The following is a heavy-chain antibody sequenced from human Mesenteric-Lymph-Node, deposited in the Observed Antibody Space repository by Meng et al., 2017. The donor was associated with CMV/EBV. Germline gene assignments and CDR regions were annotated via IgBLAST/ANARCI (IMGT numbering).Heavy chain of an antibody. CDR1: GSTFSSYS. Sequence: RGSLRPSCAASGSTFSSYSMNCVRQAPGKVLEWVSYISSSSSTIYHADSVKGRFTIPRDNAKNSPYLQMNSRRAEDTAVYYCASFPPGPYYYYYGMDVWGQGTTVTVSS. J-gene: IGHJ6*02. V-gene: IGHV3-48*04. D-gene: IGHD2/OR15-2a*01. CDR2: ISSSSSTI. CDR3: ASFPPGPYYYYYGMDV.